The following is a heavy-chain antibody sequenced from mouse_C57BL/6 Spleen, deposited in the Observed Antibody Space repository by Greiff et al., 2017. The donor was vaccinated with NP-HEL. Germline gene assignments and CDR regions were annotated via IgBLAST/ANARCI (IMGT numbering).Heavy chain of an antibody. D-gene: IGHD2-4*01. CDR1: GYSITSGYY. CDR2: ISYDGSN. CDR3: ARGDYDYDEAWFAY. Sequence: DVQLQESGPGLVKPSQSLSLTCSVTGYSITSGYYWNWIRQFPGNKLEWMGYISYDGSNNYNPSLKNRISITRDTSKNQFFLKLNSVTTEDTATYYCARGDYDYDEAWFAYWGQGTLVTVSA. J-gene: IGHJ3*01. V-gene: IGHV3-6*01.